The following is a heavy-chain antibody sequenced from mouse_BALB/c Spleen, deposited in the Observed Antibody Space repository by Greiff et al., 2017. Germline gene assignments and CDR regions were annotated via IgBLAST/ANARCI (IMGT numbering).Heavy chain of an antibody. V-gene: IGHV1-55*01. Sequence: QVQLQQSGAELVKPGTSVKLSCKASGYNFTSYWINWVKLRPGQGLEWIGDIYPGSGSTNYNEKFKSKATLTVDTSSSTAYMQLSSLASEDSALYYCARWEISMDYWGQGTSVTVSS. J-gene: IGHJ4*01. CDR3: ARWEISMDY. D-gene: IGHD4-1*01. CDR1: GYNFTSYW. CDR2: IYPGSGST.